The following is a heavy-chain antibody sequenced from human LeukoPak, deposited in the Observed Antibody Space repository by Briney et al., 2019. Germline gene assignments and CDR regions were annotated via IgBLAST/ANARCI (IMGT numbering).Heavy chain of an antibody. CDR3: ARYYYYDSSGYYYDY. D-gene: IGHD3-22*01. CDR2: IYYSGST. CDR1: GGSISSSSYY. V-gene: IGHV4-61*05. J-gene: IGHJ4*02. Sequence: SETLSLTCTVSGGSISSSSYYWGWIRQPPGKGLEWIGYIYYSGSTNYNPSLKSRVTISVDTSKNQFSLKLSSVTAADTAVYYCARYYYYDSSGYYYDYWGQGTLVTVSS.